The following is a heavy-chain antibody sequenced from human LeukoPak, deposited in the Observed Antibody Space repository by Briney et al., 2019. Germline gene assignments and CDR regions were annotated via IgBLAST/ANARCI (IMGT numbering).Heavy chain of an antibody. V-gene: IGHV4-61*02. Sequence: PSQTLSLTCTVSGDSITTNNYYWRWIRQPDGKGLEWIGRIYASGNTNYNPSLKSRVTISVDTSKNQFSLRLSSVTAADTAVYYCARDFDSPMAFDIWGQETMVTVSS. CDR2: IYASGNT. CDR3: ARDFDSPMAFDI. J-gene: IGHJ3*02. D-gene: IGHD3-9*01. CDR1: GDSITTNNYY.